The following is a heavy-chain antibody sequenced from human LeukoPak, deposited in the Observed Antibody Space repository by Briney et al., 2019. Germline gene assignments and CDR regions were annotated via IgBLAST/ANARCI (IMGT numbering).Heavy chain of an antibody. V-gene: IGHV4-39*01. Sequence: SETLSLTCSVSGGSISDSSYYWGWIRQPPGKGLESIGRIYYTGSAHYNPSLKSRVTISIDTSRDQFSLKLSSVTAADTAVYYCTSLRNGWELTDWGQGTLVTVSS. CDR2: IYYTGSA. D-gene: IGHD4-23*01. CDR1: GGSISDSSYY. J-gene: IGHJ4*02. CDR3: TSLRNGWELTD.